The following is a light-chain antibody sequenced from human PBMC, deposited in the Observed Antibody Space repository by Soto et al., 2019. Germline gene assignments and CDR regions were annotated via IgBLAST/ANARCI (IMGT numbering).Light chain of an antibody. CDR2: GAS. J-gene: IGKJ4*01. V-gene: IGKV3-20*01. CDR1: QSVSGNY. Sequence: ENVLTQSPGTLSLSPGERATLSCSASQSVSGNYLAWYQHKPGQAPRLLIYGASSRATGIADRFSGSGSGTDFTLTISRLEPEDFAVYYCHQYGSSPLPGGSPLPFGGGTKVEIK. CDR3: HQYGSSPLPGGSPLP.